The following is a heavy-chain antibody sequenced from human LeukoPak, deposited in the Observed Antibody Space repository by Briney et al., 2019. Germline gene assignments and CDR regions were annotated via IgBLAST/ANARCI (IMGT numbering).Heavy chain of an antibody. D-gene: IGHD3-16*01. J-gene: IGHJ6*02. CDR3: TTRGFWDTSVGMDV. V-gene: IGHV3-15*01. CDR2: IKSKTDGGTT. Sequence: GGSLRLSCAASGFTFSNAWMSWVRQAPGKGLGWVGRIKSKTDGGTTDYAAPVKGRFTISRDDSKNTLYLQMNSLKTEDTAVYYCTTRGFWDTSVGMDVWGQGTTVTVSS. CDR1: GFTFSNAW.